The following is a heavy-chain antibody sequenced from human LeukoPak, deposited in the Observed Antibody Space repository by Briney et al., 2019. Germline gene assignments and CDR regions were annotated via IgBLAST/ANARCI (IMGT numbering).Heavy chain of an antibody. Sequence: ASVKVSCKSSGGTISTHAINWGRQAPGQGLDWMGRIIPILSQTNYALKFRGRFTMTADESTNTAYMELSSLKSEDTAVYFCAKVRGSDAFDLWGQGTMVTVSS. CDR3: AKVRGSDAFDL. D-gene: IGHD3-10*01. J-gene: IGHJ3*01. CDR1: GGTISTHA. V-gene: IGHV1-69*11. CDR2: IIPILSQT.